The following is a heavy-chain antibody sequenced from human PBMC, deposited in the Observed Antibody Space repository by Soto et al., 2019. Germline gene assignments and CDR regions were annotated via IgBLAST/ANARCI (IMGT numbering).Heavy chain of an antibody. J-gene: IGHJ5*02. Sequence: SEALTLTCTVSGVSISSYYWSWIRQAPGKGLEWIGFIYYSGRTNYNPSLKSRVTISVDTSKNQFTLKLSSVTAADTAVYYCAGHGPSTTVTTRGGFDPWGQGTLVTVSS. D-gene: IGHD4-4*01. CDR2: IYYSGRT. CDR1: GVSISSYY. CDR3: AGHGPSTTVTTRGGFDP. V-gene: IGHV4-59*08.